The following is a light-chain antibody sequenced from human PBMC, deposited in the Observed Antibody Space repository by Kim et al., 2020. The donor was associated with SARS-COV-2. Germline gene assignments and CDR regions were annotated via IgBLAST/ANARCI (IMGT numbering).Light chain of an antibody. V-gene: IGKV3-11*01. CDR2: DAS. J-gene: IGKJ5*01. CDR3: QQRSNWPPN. CDR1: QSVSSY. Sequence: LFPGERATRSCRASQSVSSYLAWYQQKPGQAPRLLIYDASNRATGIPARFSGSGSGTDFTLTISSLEPEDFAVYYCQQRSNWPPNFGQGTRLEIK.